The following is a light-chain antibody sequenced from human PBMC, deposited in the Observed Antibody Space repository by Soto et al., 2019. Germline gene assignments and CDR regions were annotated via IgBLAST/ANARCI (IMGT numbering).Light chain of an antibody. CDR2: AAS. Sequence: DMQMRQYPNSLSAPVGDGGTVSCSRGPYSGRYLNWYQQKPGKAPKLLIYAASSFHSGVPSRFSGSGSGTAFTLTISSLQPEDFATYSCQQTSRTPLTFGGGTKVDIK. V-gene: IGKV1-39*01. J-gene: IGKJ4*02. CDR1: PYSGRY. CDR3: QQTSRTPLT.